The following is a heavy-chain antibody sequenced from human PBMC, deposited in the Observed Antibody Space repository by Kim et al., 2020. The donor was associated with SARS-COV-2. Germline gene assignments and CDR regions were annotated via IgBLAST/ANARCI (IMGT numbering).Heavy chain of an antibody. CDR1: GGSISSGGYY. CDR3: ATGGGYDILTGYLVDY. Sequence: SETLSLTCTVSGGSISSGGYYWSWIRQHPGKGLEWIGYIYYSGSTYSNPSLKSRVTISVDTSKNQFSLKLSSVTAADTAVYYCATGGGYDILTGYLVDYWGQGTLVTVSS. D-gene: IGHD3-9*01. CDR2: IYYSGST. V-gene: IGHV4-31*03. J-gene: IGHJ4*02.